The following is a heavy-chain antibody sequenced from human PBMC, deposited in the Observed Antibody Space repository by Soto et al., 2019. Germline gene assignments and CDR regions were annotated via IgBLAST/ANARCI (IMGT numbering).Heavy chain of an antibody. D-gene: IGHD1-1*01. V-gene: IGHV1-69*01. J-gene: IGHJ4*02. Sequence: QVQLVQSGAEVKKPGSSVKVSCKASGGTFSSYAISWVRQAPGQGLEWMGGIIPIFSTANYAQKFQGRVTITADESTSTAYMELSSLRSEDTAVYYCARVHSNWNPFGYFDYWGQGTLVTVSS. CDR1: GGTFSSYA. CDR3: ARVHSNWNPFGYFDY. CDR2: IIPIFSTA.